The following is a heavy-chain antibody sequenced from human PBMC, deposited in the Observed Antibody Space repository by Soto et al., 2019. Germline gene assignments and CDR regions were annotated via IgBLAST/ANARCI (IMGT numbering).Heavy chain of an antibody. CDR3: ARCRLKYLGYNGYDWPLED. J-gene: IGHJ4*02. V-gene: IGHV3-7*03. Sequence: GGSLRLSCATSGFTSSAYWMSWVRQAPGKGLEWVANIKADGSEKYYADPVKGRFTISRDNAKKSLELHMNSLKAEDTAVYYCARCRLKYLGYNGYDWPLEDWGQGTLVTVSS. CDR1: GFTSSAYW. D-gene: IGHD5-12*01. CDR2: IKADGSEK.